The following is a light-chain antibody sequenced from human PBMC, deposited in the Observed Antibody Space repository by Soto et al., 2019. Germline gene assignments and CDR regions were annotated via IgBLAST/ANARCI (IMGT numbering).Light chain of an antibody. V-gene: IGLV2-14*03. CDR2: EVS. Sequence: QSVLTQPASVSGSPGQSITISCTGTSSDVGGYNYVSWYQQHPGKAPKLMIYEVSNRPSGDSDRFSGSKSGNTASLTISGLQAEDEADYYCAAWDDSLSGVVFGGGTKLTVL. CDR3: AAWDDSLSGVV. CDR1: SSDVGGYNY. J-gene: IGLJ2*01.